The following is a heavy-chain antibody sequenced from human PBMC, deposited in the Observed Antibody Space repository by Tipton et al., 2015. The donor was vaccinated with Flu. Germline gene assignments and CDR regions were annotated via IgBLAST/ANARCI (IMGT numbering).Heavy chain of an antibody. CDR1: GLTLNGAS. CDR2: ISGSSSTI. Sequence: SLRLSCVASGLTLNGASMNWVRQAPGKGLEWVSYISGSSSTIYYTDPVRGRFTISRDNAKNSLSLQMNSLRGEDTAVYYCARDLTDWGQGTLVTVTS. V-gene: IGHV3-48*04. J-gene: IGHJ4*02. CDR3: ARDLTD.